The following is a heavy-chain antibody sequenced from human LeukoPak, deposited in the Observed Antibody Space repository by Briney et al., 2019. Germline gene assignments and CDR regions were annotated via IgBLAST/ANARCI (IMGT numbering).Heavy chain of an antibody. Sequence: PSETLSLTCTVSGYSISSGYYWSRIRQPPGKGLEWIGEINHSGSTNYNPSLKSRVTISVDTSKNQFSLKLSSVTAADTAVYYCARGRWFGNFDYWGQGTLVTVSS. V-gene: IGHV4-38-2*02. CDR1: GYSISSGYY. J-gene: IGHJ4*02. CDR2: INHSGST. CDR3: ARGRWFGNFDY. D-gene: IGHD3-10*01.